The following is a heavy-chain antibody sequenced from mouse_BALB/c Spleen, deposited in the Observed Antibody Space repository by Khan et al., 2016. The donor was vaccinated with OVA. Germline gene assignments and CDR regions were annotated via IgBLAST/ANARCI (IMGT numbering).Heavy chain of an antibody. CDR1: GYTFTSYW. V-gene: IGHV1-7*01. Sequence: VQLQQSGAELAKPGASVKMSCKASGYTFTSYWMHWVKQRPGQGLEWIGYINPSTGYSEYNQKFKDKATLTADKSSSTAYMQLCSLTSDDSAVYYCANHGSSSAWFAYWGQGTLVTVSA. CDR3: ANHGSSSAWFAY. D-gene: IGHD1-1*01. CDR2: INPSTGYS. J-gene: IGHJ3*01.